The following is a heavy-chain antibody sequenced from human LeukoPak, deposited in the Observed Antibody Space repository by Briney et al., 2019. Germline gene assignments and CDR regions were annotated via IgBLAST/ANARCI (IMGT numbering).Heavy chain of an antibody. CDR3: ARDLWQQMIQGYDY. Sequence: PGGSLRLSCAASGFTFTTYGMHWVRQAPGKGLEWAAVIWNDGSYKHYADSVKGRFTISRDDSKNTIYLQMNSLRAEDTAVYYCARDLWQQMIQGYDYWGQGTLVTVSS. J-gene: IGHJ4*02. V-gene: IGHV3-33*01. CDR2: IWNDGSYK. CDR1: GFTFTTYG. D-gene: IGHD6-13*01.